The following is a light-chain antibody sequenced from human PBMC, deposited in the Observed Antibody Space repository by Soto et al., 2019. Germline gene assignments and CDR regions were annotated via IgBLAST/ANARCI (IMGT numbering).Light chain of an antibody. J-gene: IGKJ4*01. CDR2: AAS. V-gene: IGKV1-9*01. Sequence: IHMSQSPSSLSASVGDRIIITCRASQSVSSYLNWYQQKPGKAPKLLIYAASTLQSGVPSRFSGSGSGTDFTLTISSLQPEDFATYCCQQLASYPLTFGGGTKVDI. CDR1: QSVSSY. CDR3: QQLASYPLT.